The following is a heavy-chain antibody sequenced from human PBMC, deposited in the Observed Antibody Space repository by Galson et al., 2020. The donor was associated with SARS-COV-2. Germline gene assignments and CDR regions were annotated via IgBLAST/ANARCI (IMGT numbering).Heavy chain of an antibody. CDR1: GFSLSRYG. Sequence: GGSLRLSCAASGFSLSRYGMHWVRQAPGQGLEWVAFTQYDGSIKYYADSVKGRFTISRDNSKNTLYLQMTSLRPEDTAVYYCAKEGASSSSSALDLWGQGSLVIVS. D-gene: IGHD2-2*01. CDR2: TQYDGSIK. V-gene: IGHV3-30*02. J-gene: IGHJ5*02. CDR3: AKEGASSSSSALDL.